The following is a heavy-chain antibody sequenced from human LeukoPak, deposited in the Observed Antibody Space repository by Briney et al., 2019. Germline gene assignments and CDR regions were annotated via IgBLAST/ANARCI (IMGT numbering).Heavy chain of an antibody. V-gene: IGHV3-23*01. D-gene: IGHD5-18*01. CDR2: ISGSGGST. CDR1: GFTFSSYA. J-gene: IGHJ4*02. CDR3: RGSSQVDTAMADDY. Sequence: PGGSLRLSCAASGFTFSSYAMSWVRQAPGKGLEWVSVISGSGGSTYFADSVKGRFTISRDNSKNTLYLQMNSLRAEDTAVYYCRGSSQVDTAMADDYWGQGTLVTVSS.